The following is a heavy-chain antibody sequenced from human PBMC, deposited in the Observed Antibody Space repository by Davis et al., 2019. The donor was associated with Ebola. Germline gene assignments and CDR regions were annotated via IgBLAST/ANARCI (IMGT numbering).Heavy chain of an antibody. CDR2: INPNGCST. CDR3: ARGVTIFGVVIGNWFDP. J-gene: IGHJ5*02. D-gene: IGHD3-3*01. V-gene: IGHV1-46*01. CDR1: GYTFTSYY. Sequence: AASSQVSCKASGYTFTSYYMHWVRQAPGHGLEWMGIINPNGCSTSYAQKVQGRVTMTRDTSTSTAYMELSSLRSEDTAVYYCARGVTIFGVVIGNWFDPWGQGTLVTVSS.